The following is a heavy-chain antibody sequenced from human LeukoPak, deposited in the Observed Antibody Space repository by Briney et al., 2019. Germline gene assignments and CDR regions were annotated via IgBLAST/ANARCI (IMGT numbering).Heavy chain of an antibody. D-gene: IGHD6-13*01. V-gene: IGHV4-4*07. CDR3: AREDLGSSSWVL. CDR2: GST. J-gene: IGHJ4*02. Sequence: GSTIYNPSLKSRVTMSVDTSKNQFSLKLSSVTAADTAVYYCAREDLGSSSWVLWGQGTLVTVSS.